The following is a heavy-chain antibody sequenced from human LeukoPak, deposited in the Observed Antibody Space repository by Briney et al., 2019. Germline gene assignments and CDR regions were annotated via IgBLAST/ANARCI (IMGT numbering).Heavy chain of an antibody. CDR1: GGTFSSYA. V-gene: IGHV1-69*13. J-gene: IGHJ4*02. Sequence: SVRVSCKASGGTFSSYAISWVRQAPGQGLEGMGGIIPIFGTANYAQKFQGRVTITADESTSTAYMELSSLRSEDTAVYYCARASTYYDFWSGYYFFDYWGQGTLVTVSP. CDR3: ARASTYYDFWSGYYFFDY. D-gene: IGHD3-3*01. CDR2: IIPIFGTA.